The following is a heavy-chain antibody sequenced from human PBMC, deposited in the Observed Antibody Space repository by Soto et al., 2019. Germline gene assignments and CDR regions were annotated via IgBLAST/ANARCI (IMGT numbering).Heavy chain of an antibody. J-gene: IGHJ6*02. CDR3: ARPEGTTYTYYQYGMDV. D-gene: IGHD1-7*01. CDR2: IDPSGGST. Sequence: GASVKVSCKASGYTFTNYYMHWVRQALGQGLEWMAIIDPSGGSTTYAQKFQGRVTITRDTSATTVYMELSSLRSEDTAVYYCARPEGTTYTYYQYGMDVWGQGTTVTAP. V-gene: IGHV1-46*01. CDR1: GYTFTNYY.